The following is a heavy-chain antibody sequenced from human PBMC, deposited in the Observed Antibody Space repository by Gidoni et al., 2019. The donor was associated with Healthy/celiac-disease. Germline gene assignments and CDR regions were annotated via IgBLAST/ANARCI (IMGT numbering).Heavy chain of an antibody. V-gene: IGHV4-39*01. CDR1: GGSISSSRYY. CDR3: ARCIRGMVRGVIYGMDV. J-gene: IGHJ6*02. Sequence: QLQLQESGPGLVKPSETLSLTCTVPGGSISSSRYYWGWIRQPPGKGLEWIGSIYYSGSTYYNPSLKSRVTISVDTSKNQFSLKLSSVTAADTAVYYCARCIRGMVRGVIYGMDVWGQGTTVTVSS. CDR2: IYYSGST. D-gene: IGHD3-10*01.